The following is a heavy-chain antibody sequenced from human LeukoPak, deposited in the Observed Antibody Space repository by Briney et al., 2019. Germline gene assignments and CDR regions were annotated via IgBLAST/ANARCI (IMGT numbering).Heavy chain of an antibody. CDR1: GGSISNHY. Sequence: PSETLSLTCTVSGGSISNHYWNWIRQPPGMGLEWIGHIYYSGSTNYNPSLKSRVTISVDRSKTQFSLNLSSVTAADTAVYYCARSYYYDRSGSRHYYFDSWGQGTLVTVSS. CDR3: ARSYYYDRSGSRHYYFDS. V-gene: IGHV4-59*11. D-gene: IGHD3-22*01. J-gene: IGHJ4*02. CDR2: IYYSGST.